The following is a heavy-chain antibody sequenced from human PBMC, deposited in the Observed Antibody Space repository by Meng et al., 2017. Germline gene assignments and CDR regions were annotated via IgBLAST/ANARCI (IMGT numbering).Heavy chain of an antibody. CDR2: SYYRSMWYN. Sequence: SCAISGDSVSSNTAAWSRIRQAPSRGLEWLAGSYYRSMWYNDYAVSVQSRITINAETSKNQFSLQLNSVPPDDTAVSYCARSLYGWNYDSWGQGTLVTVSS. D-gene: IGHD1-7*01. V-gene: IGHV6-1*01. CDR3: ARSLYGWNYDS. CDR1: GDSVSSNTAA. J-gene: IGHJ5*01.